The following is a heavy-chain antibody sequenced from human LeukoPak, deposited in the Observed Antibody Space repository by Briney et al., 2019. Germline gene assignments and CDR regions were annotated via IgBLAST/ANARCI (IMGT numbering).Heavy chain of an antibody. Sequence: ASVKVSCKASGYTFTSYGISWVRQAPGQGLEWMGWISAYNGNTNYAQKLQGRVTMTTDTSTSTAYMELRSLRSDDTAVYYCAREGPITIFGVVTHNAFDIWGQGTMVTVSS. V-gene: IGHV1-18*01. J-gene: IGHJ3*02. CDR1: GYTFTSYG. D-gene: IGHD3-3*01. CDR3: AREGPITIFGVVTHNAFDI. CDR2: ISAYNGNT.